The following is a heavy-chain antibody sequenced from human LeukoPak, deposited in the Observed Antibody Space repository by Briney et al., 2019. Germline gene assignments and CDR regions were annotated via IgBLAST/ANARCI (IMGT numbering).Heavy chain of an antibody. J-gene: IGHJ3*02. CDR3: AGRLWRRDGYNLSAFDI. V-gene: IGHV4-59*01. Sequence: SETLSLTCTVSGGSIRGYYWSWIRQPPGKGLEWIGYISSSGSTNYNPSLESRVTISGDTSKNQFSLKLSSVTAADTAVYYCAGRLWRRDGYNLSAFDIWGQGTMVTVSS. D-gene: IGHD5-24*01. CDR2: ISSSGST. CDR1: GGSIRGYY.